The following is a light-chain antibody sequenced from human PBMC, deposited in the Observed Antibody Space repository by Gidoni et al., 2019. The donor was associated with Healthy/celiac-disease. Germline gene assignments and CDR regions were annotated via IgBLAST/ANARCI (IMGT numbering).Light chain of an antibody. CDR3: MQGTHWPPNT. CDR2: KVS. J-gene: IGKJ4*01. CDR1: QSLVYSDGNTY. Sequence: DVVMTQSPLSLPVTLGQPASISCRSSQSLVYSDGNTYLNWFQQRPGQSPRRLIYKVSNWDSGVPDRFSCSGSGTDFTLKISRVEAEDVGVYYCMQGTHWPPNTFGGGTKVEIK. V-gene: IGKV2D-30*01.